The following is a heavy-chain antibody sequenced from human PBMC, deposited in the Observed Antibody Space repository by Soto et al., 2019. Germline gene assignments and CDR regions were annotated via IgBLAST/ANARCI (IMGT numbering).Heavy chain of an antibody. V-gene: IGHV3-30*18. CDR3: AKDSGAVAGPDY. Sequence: QVQLVESGGGVVQPGRSLRLSCAASGFTFSSYGMHWVRQAPGKGLEWVAVISYDGSNKYYADSVKGRFTISRDNSKNTPYLQMNSLSAEDTAVYYCAKDSGAVAGPDYWGQGTLVTVSS. D-gene: IGHD6-19*01. J-gene: IGHJ4*02. CDR2: ISYDGSNK. CDR1: GFTFSSYG.